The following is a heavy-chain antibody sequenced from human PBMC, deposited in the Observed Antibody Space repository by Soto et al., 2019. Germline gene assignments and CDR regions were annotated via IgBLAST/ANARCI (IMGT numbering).Heavy chain of an antibody. J-gene: IGHJ4*02. D-gene: IGHD6-13*01. CDR3: ARIKGGAAGNFDF. Sequence: WTWLRQYPGKGLEWIGYIYYSGSTYYNPSLKSRVTISVDTSKNQFSLKLSSVTAADTAVYYCARIKGGAAGNFDFWGQGTLVTVSS. V-gene: IGHV4-31*02. CDR2: IYYSGST.